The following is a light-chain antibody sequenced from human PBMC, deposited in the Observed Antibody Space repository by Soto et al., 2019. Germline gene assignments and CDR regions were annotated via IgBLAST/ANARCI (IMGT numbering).Light chain of an antibody. CDR1: SSDVGGYNY. CDR2: DVS. CDR3: SSYTSSSTGV. Sequence: QSALTQPASVSGSPGQSITISCTGTSSDVGGYNYVSWYQQHPGKAPKLMIYDVSNRPSGVSNRFSGSKSRNTASLTISGLQAEDEADYYCSSYTSSSTGVFGTGTKLTVL. J-gene: IGLJ1*01. V-gene: IGLV2-14*01.